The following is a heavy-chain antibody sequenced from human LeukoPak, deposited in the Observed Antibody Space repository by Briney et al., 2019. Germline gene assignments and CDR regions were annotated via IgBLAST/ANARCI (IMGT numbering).Heavy chain of an antibody. CDR1: GFTFSNYG. CDR3: ARTIEMATISYFDY. Sequence: GGSLRLSCAASGFTFSNYGMHWVRQAPGKGLDWVAVISYDGSNKKYADSVKGRFTISRDNAKNSLYLQMNSLRAGDTAVYYCARTIEMATISYFDYWGQGTLVTVSS. CDR2: ISYDGSNK. V-gene: IGHV3-30*03. J-gene: IGHJ4*02. D-gene: IGHD5-24*01.